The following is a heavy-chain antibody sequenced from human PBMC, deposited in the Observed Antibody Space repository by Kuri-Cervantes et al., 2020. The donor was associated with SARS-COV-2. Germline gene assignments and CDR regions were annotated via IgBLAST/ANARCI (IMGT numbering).Heavy chain of an antibody. CDR1: GFTFSNNY. CDR3: VRDGDHWNFDY. CDR2: IYSGGST. V-gene: IGHV3-53*01. J-gene: IGHJ4*02. D-gene: IGHD1-1*01. Sequence: GGSLRLSCAASGFTFSNNYMSWVRQAPGKGLEWVSVIYSGGSTYYADSVKGRFTISRDNAKNMLFLQMNSLRAEDTAVYYCVRDGDHWNFDYWGQGTLVTVSS.